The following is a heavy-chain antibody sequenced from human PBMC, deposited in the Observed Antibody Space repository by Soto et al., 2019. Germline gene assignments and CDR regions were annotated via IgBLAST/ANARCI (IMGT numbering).Heavy chain of an antibody. J-gene: IGHJ6*02. Sequence: QGQLVQSGGEVKKSGASVKVSCKASGYTFSRYGISWVRQAPGQGLEWMGWISGYNRDTNYAQKFQGRVTMTIDTSTTTAYMELRSLTSDDTAVYYCAKNGQPPYYYYGLDVWGQGTTVTVSS. CDR3: AKNGQPPYYYYGLDV. D-gene: IGHD2-8*01. CDR1: GYTFSRYG. V-gene: IGHV1-18*01. CDR2: ISGYNRDT.